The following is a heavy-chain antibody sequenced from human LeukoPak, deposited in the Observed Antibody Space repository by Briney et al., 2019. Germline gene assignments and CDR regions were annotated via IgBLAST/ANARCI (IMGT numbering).Heavy chain of an antibody. V-gene: IGHV3-30*04. Sequence: GGSLRLSCAASGFTFSSYAMYWVRQAPGKGLEWVAVISYDGSNKYYADSVKGRFTISRDNSKNTLYLQMNSLRAEDTAVYYCARDGANYYGSGSYHDYWGQGTLVTVSS. CDR3: ARDGANYYGSGSYHDY. CDR2: ISYDGSNK. CDR1: GFTFSSYA. D-gene: IGHD3-10*01. J-gene: IGHJ4*02.